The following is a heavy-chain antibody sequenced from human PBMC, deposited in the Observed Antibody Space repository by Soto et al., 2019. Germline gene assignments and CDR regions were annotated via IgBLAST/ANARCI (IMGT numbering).Heavy chain of an antibody. Sequence: QVQLQQWGAGLLKPSETLSLKCAVTGGSLSGYYWSWIRQPPGKGLEWIGEVKDGGHTNYSPSLRGRVTISADTSNNQFSLRMNSVNAADTGVYYCARGQEGVVATHWDQGSLVTVSS. CDR3: ARGQEGVVATH. V-gene: IGHV4-34*01. J-gene: IGHJ4*02. CDR2: VKDGGHT. D-gene: IGHD5-12*01. CDR1: GGSLSGYY.